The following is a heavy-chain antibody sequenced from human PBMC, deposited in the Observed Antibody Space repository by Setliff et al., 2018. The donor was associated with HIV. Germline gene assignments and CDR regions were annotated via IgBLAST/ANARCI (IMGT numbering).Heavy chain of an antibody. J-gene: IGHJ4*02. D-gene: IGHD6-19*01. Sequence: PGGSLRLSCTASGFIYSSDNMNWIRQGPGRAPEWIAYISSSGRSTYYGDSVKGRFTISRDNVKDLLFLEMKSLRGDDTGIYFCARDLPVAGTSDNWGQGTLVTVSS. CDR1: GFIYSSDN. V-gene: IGHV3-48*01. CDR3: ARDLPVAGTSDN. CDR2: ISSSGRST.